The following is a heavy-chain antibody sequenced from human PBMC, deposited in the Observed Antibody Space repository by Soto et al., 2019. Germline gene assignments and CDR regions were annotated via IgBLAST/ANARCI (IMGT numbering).Heavy chain of an antibody. D-gene: IGHD3-10*01. CDR3: AATFGELLSHRYYYYGMDV. CDR1: GFTFSSYA. J-gene: IGHJ6*02. Sequence: HPGGSLRLSCAASGFTFSSYAMHWVRQAPGKGLEWVAVISYDGSNKYYADSVKGRFTISRDNSKNTLYLQMNSLRAEDTAVYYCAATFGELLSHRYYYYGMDVWGQGTTVTVSS. V-gene: IGHV3-30-3*01. CDR2: ISYDGSNK.